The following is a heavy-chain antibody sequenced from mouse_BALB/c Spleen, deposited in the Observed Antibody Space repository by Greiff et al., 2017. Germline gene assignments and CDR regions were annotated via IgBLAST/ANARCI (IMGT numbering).Heavy chain of an antibody. CDR1: GYTFTSYW. CDR2: IFPGTGTT. CDR3: ARSDYRSYYYAMDY. J-gene: IGHJ4*01. V-gene: IGHV1S132*01. D-gene: IGHD2-14*01. Sequence: QVQLQQSGAELVKPGASVKLSCKTSGYTFTSYWIQWVKQRPGQGLGWIGEIFPGTGTTYYNEKFKGKATLTIDTSSSTAYMQLSSLTSEDSAVYFCARSDYRSYYYAMDYWGQGTSVTVSS.